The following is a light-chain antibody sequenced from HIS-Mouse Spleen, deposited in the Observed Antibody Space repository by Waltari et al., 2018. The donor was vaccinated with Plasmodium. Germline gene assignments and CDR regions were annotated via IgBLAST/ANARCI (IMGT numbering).Light chain of an antibody. CDR3: CSYAGSSTLV. Sequence: QSALTQPASVSGSPGQSITISCTGTSSDVGSYNLVPWYQQHPGKAPTLMIDEGSKRPSGVSNRFSGSKSGNTASLTISGLQAEDEADYYCCSYAGSSTLVFGGGTKLTVL. CDR1: SSDVGSYNL. CDR2: EGS. J-gene: IGLJ2*01. V-gene: IGLV2-23*01.